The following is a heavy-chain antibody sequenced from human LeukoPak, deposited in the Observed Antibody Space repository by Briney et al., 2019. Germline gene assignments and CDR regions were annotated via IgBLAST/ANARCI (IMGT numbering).Heavy chain of an antibody. CDR1: GFTFDDYA. J-gene: IGHJ3*02. Sequence: GRSLRPSCAASGFTFDDYAMHWVRQAPGKGLEWVSGISWNSGSIGYADSVKGRFTISRDNAKNSLYLQMNSLRAEDTALYYCAKGEMAPNDAFDIWGQGTMVTASS. CDR3: AKGEMAPNDAFDI. D-gene: IGHD5-24*01. V-gene: IGHV3-9*01. CDR2: ISWNSGSI.